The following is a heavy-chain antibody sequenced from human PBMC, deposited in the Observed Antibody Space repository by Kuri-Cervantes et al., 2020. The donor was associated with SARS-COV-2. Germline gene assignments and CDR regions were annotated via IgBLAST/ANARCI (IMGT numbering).Heavy chain of an antibody. Sequence: GGSLRLSCATSGFTFTAYGMHWVRQAPGKGLEWVAFIRNDGSNKNYADSVKGRFTISRDNSKNTLYLQMNSLRAEDRALYYCARAHTFLEWSSDAFDIWGQGTMVTVSS. V-gene: IGHV3-30*02. J-gene: IGHJ3*02. CDR3: ARAHTFLEWSSDAFDI. CDR1: GFTFTAYG. D-gene: IGHD3-3*01. CDR2: IRNDGSNK.